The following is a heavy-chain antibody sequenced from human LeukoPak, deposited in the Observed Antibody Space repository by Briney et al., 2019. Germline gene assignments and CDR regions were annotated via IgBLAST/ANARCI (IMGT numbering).Heavy chain of an antibody. CDR2: INHSGST. CDR1: GGSFSGYY. J-gene: IGHJ6*03. Sequence: SETLSLTCAVYGGSFSGYYWSWIRQPPGKGLEWIGEINHSGSTNYNPSLKSRVAISVDTSKNQFSLKLSSVTAANTAVYYCARGSNFWSGYNHHIYYMDVWGKGTTVTVSS. CDR3: ARGSNFWSGYNHHIYYMDV. V-gene: IGHV4-34*01. D-gene: IGHD3-3*01.